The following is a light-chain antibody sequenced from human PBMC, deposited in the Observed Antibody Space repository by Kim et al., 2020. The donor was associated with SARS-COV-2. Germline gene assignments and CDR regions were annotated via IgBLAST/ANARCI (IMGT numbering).Light chain of an antibody. CDR1: TLRSYY. J-gene: IGLJ3*02. Sequence: SSELTQDPAVSVALGQTVRITCQGDTLRSYYASWYQQKPGQAPVLVIYGKNNRPSGIPDRFSGSSLGNTASLTITGAQAEDEADYYCNSRDSTGNYWVFG. CDR3: NSRDSTGNYWV. V-gene: IGLV3-19*01. CDR2: GKN.